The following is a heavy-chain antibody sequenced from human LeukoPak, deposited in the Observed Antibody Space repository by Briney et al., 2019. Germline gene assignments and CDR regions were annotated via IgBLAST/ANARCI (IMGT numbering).Heavy chain of an antibody. J-gene: IGHJ4*02. CDR2: IYTSGST. D-gene: IGHD6-6*01. Sequence: SETLSLTCTVSGDSISNYFWSWIRQPPGKGLEWIGYIYTSGSTNYNPSLKSRVTISVDTSENQFSLKLTSVTTADTAVYYCARSYSRSSHFDNWGQGTLVTVSS. CDR1: GDSISNYF. V-gene: IGHV4-4*09. CDR3: ARSYSRSSHFDN.